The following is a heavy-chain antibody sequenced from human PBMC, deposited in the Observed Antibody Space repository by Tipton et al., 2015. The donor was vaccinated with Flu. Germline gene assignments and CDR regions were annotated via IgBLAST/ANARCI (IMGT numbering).Heavy chain of an antibody. J-gene: IGHJ4*02. D-gene: IGHD2-8*02. V-gene: IGHV3-23*01. CDR1: GFTFSRYA. CDR3: AKVIPELVAGLDY. Sequence: SLRLSCAASGFTFSRYAMGWVRQAPGKGLEWVPAISGGGGTTYFADSVKGRFTISRDNFMDTLFLQMNSLRAEDTAVYYCAKVIPELVAGLDYWGQGTLVTVSS. CDR2: ISGGGGTT.